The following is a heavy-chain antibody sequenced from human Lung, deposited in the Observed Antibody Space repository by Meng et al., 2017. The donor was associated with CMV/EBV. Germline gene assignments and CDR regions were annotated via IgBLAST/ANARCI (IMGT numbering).Heavy chain of an antibody. J-gene: IGHJ4*02. CDR3: ARDPHFGALDY. V-gene: IGHV3-7*01. Sequence: GESLKISCIASGFTFSNSYMSWIRQPPGKGLEWVANIKYDGSEKAYVGSVKGRFTISRDNTKNSLYLQMNSLTAEDTAVYYCARDPHFGALDYWGQGTLVTVDS. CDR2: IKYDGSEK. CDR1: GFTFSNSY. D-gene: IGHD3-10*01.